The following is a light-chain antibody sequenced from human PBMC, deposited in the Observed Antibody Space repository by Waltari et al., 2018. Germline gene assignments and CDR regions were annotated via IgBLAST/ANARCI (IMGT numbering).Light chain of an antibody. V-gene: IGLV2-11*01. CDR2: DVS. CDR1: SSDVGGYDY. CDR3: CSFAGSFLWV. J-gene: IGLJ3*02. Sequence: QSALTQPRSVSGSPGQSVTISCTGTSSDVGGYDYVSWYQQHPGEAPKLMISDVSKRPSGVPVRFSGSKSGNTASLTISGLQAEDEADYYCCSFAGSFLWVFGGGTKLTVL.